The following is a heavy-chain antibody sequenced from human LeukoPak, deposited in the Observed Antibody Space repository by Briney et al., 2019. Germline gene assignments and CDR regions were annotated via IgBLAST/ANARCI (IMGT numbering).Heavy chain of an antibody. V-gene: IGHV3-21*04. D-gene: IGHD6-19*01. J-gene: IGHJ4*02. Sequence: PGGSLRLSCAASGFTFSSYSMNWVRQAPGKGLEWVSSISSSSSYIYYADSVKGRFTISRDNSKNTLYLQMNSLRAEDTAVYYCAKSGSGWYSDYWGQGTLVTVSS. CDR1: GFTFSSYS. CDR2: ISSSSSYI. CDR3: AKSGSGWYSDY.